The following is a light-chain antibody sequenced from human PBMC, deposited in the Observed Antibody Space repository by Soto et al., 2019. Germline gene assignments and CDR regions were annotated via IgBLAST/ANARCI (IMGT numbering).Light chain of an antibody. CDR1: HSISSY. V-gene: IGKV1-39*01. J-gene: IGKJ1*01. CDR2: AAS. CDR3: QQSYSTPWT. Sequence: DIRATLSPSSLSASVGDRVPITCLASHSISSYLNWYQQKPGKAPKLLIYAASSLQSGVPSRFSGSGSGTDFTLTISSLQPEDFATYYCQQSYSTPWTFGQGTKVDIK.